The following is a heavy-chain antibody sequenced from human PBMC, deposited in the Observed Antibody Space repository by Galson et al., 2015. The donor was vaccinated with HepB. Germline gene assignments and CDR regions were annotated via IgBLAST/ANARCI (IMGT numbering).Heavy chain of an antibody. D-gene: IGHD5-12*01. V-gene: IGHV4-34*01. Sequence: ETLSLTCDLYGGSFSGYYWSWIRQPPGKGLEWIGEINHSGSTNYNPSLKSRVTISVDTSKNQFSLWLTSVTAADTAVYYCARHPGRGSVGYAFDLWGQGTLVTVSA. J-gene: IGHJ4*02. CDR2: INHSGST. CDR3: ARHPGRGSVGYAFDL. CDR1: GGSFSGYY.